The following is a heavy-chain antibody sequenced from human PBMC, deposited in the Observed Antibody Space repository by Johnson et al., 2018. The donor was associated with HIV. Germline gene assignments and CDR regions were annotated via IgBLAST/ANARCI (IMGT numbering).Heavy chain of an antibody. Sequence: QVQLVESGGGVVQPGRSLRLSCAAFGFTFSSYGIHWVRQAPGKGLEWVAVIWYDGSNKYYADSVKGRFTISRDNSKNTLYLQMNSLRAEDTAVYYCARGGYLDAFDIWGQGTMVTVSS. J-gene: IGHJ3*02. CDR3: ARGGYLDAFDI. D-gene: IGHD6-13*01. V-gene: IGHV3-30*19. CDR2: IWYDGSNK. CDR1: GFTFSSYG.